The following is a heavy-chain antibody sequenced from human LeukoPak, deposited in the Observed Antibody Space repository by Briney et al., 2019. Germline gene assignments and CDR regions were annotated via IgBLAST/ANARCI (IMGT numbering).Heavy chain of an antibody. J-gene: IGHJ3*02. CDR1: GYTFTGYY. D-gene: IGHD3-16*02. Sequence: ASVKVSCKASGYTFTGYYMHWVRQAPGQGLEWMGWMNPNSGGTNYAQKFQGRVTMTRDTSISTAYMELSRLRSDDTAVYYCARESSSQELGYRYNHDAFDIWGQGTMVTVS. CDR3: ARESSSQELGYRYNHDAFDI. V-gene: IGHV1-2*02. CDR2: MNPNSGGT.